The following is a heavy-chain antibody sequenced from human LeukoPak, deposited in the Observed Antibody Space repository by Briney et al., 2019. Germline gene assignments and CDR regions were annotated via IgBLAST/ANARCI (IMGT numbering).Heavy chain of an antibody. CDR3: AITISNWFVP. Sequence: PGESLKISCKASGYSFTNYWIGWRRRVPGKGVEGMGIIYPGDSQTRYSPSFQGQVTISADKSTSTAYLQWSSLKASDTAMYYCAITISNWFVPWGQGTLVTVSS. CDR2: IYPGDSQT. V-gene: IGHV5-51*01. CDR1: GYSFTNYW. J-gene: IGHJ5*02. D-gene: IGHD2-2*01.